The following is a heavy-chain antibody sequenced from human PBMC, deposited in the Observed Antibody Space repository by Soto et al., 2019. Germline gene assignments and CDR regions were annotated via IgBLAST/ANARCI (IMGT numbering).Heavy chain of an antibody. Sequence: GASVKVSCKASGYTFTDYYINWVRQAPGQGLEWMGWINPNSGATNSAQKFQGWVTMTRDTSITTAYMELSRLISDDTAVYYCARARAKVAPSPGNPGHRLFSWISQADSGLASEGSGQMDVWGQGTTVTVSS. CDR2: INPNSGAT. CDR3: ARARAKVAPSPGNPGHRLFSWISQADSGLASEGSGQMDV. J-gene: IGHJ6*02. V-gene: IGHV1-2*04. CDR1: GYTFTDYY. D-gene: IGHD2-15*01.